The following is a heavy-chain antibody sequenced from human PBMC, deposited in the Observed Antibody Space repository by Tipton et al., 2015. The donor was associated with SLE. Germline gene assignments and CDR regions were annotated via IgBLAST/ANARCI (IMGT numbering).Heavy chain of an antibody. V-gene: IGHV3-23*04. CDR1: GFTFDESA. D-gene: IGHD6-13*01. CDR2: ISGSGGST. J-gene: IGHJ4*02. CDR3: AIRGSWDLDY. Sequence: QLVQSGGGLVQPGGSLRLSCAASGFTFDESAMHWIRQVPGKGLEWVSAISGSGGSTYYADSVKGRFTISRDNSKNTLYLQMNSLRAEDTAVYYCAIRGSWDLDYWGQGTLVTVSS.